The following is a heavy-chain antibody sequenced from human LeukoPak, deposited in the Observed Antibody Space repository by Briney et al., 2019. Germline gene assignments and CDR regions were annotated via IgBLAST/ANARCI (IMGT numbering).Heavy chain of an antibody. CDR3: ASEGGYYFLNY. V-gene: IGHV1-2*02. CDR1: GYTFTGYY. D-gene: IGHD3-22*01. CDR2: INPNGGGT. J-gene: IGHJ4*02. Sequence: ASVKVSCKASGYTFTGYYMHWVRQAPGQGPEWMGWINPNGGGTNYAQKFQGRVTMTRDTSISTAYMELSRLRSDDTVVYYCASEGGYYFLNYWGQGTLVTVSS.